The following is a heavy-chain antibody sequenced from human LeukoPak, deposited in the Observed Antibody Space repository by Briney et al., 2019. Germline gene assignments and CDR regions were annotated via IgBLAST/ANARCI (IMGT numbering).Heavy chain of an antibody. Sequence: SVKVSCKASGGTFSSYAISWVRQAPGQGHEWMGRIIPNFGTANYAQKFQGRVTITTDESTSTAYMELSSLRSEDTAVYYCARAGGEWSSSQIFNWFDPWGQGTLVTVSS. J-gene: IGHJ5*02. V-gene: IGHV1-69*05. CDR2: IIPNFGTA. CDR3: ARAGGEWSSSQIFNWFDP. D-gene: IGHD6-13*01. CDR1: GGTFSSYA.